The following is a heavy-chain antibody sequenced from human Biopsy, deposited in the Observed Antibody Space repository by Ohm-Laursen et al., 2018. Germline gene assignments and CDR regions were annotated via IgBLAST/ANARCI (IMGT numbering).Heavy chain of an antibody. Sequence: PSQTLSLTCTVSRDSISNYYWTWIRQSPGKGLEWIGYIYYTGSTNYNPSVKSRVTISADTSKNQFSLRLSSVTAADTAVYYCALGGGSYVNFDYWGQGTLVTVSS. CDR1: RDSISNYY. J-gene: IGHJ4*02. CDR2: IYYTGST. V-gene: IGHV4-59*01. D-gene: IGHD1-26*01. CDR3: ALGGGSYVNFDY.